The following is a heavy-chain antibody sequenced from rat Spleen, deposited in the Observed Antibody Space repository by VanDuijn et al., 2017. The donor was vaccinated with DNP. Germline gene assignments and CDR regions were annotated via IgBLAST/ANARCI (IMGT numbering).Heavy chain of an antibody. CDR2: MSSGGSP. J-gene: IGHJ2*01. Sequence: QVQLKESGPGLVQPSQTLSLTCTVSGVSLTSNTVAWVRQPPGKGLEWIAAMSSGGSPYYNSALKPRLSISRDTSKSQVFLKMNSLQTEDTAMYFCARSDYHDGSHYYGYFDYWGQGVLVTVSS. V-gene: IGHV2-6*01. CDR3: ARSDYHDGSHYYGYFDY. D-gene: IGHD1-12*02. CDR1: GVSLTSNT.